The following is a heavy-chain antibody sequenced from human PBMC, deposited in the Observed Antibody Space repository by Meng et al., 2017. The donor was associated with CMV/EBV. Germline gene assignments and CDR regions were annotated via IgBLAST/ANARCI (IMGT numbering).Heavy chain of an antibody. CDR2: TYYRSKWYN. V-gene: IGHV6-1*01. CDR3: ARGIDFCDP. CDR1: GDSVSSNSAA. J-gene: IGHJ5*02. D-gene: IGHD3/OR15-3a*01. Sequence: QVQLQQVGPVLSKPPLPPHLPCAISGDSVSSNSAAWNWIRQSPSRGLEWLGRTYYRSKWYNDYAVSVKSRITINPDTSKNQFSLQLNSVTPEDTAVYYCARGIDFCDPWGQGTLVTVSS.